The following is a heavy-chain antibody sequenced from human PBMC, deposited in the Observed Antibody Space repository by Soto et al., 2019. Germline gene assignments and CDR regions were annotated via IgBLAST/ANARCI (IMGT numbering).Heavy chain of an antibody. CDR2: IWYDGSNK. D-gene: IGHD5-18*01. J-gene: IGHJ6*02. CDR1: GFTFSSYG. CDR3: ARGVDTAMDYYYYYGMDV. Sequence: QVQLVESGGGVVQPGRSLRLSCAASGFTFSSYGMHWVRQAPGKGLEWVAVIWYDGSNKYYADSVKGRFPISRDNSKKTLYLQRNSLRAEDTAVYYCARGVDTAMDYYYYYGMDVWGQGTTVTVSS. V-gene: IGHV3-33*01.